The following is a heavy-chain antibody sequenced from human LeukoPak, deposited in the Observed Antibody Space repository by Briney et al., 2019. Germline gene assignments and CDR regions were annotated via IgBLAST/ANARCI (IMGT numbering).Heavy chain of an antibody. D-gene: IGHD2-8*01. CDR3: ARGERFGTSGYWFDH. CDR2: IYHSGST. Sequence: PSETLSLTCTVSGYSISSDYYWGWIRQPPGKGLEWIGSIYHSGSTYYNPSLKSRVTMSVDTSKNQFSLNLSSVTAADTAVYYCARGERFGTSGYWFDHWGQGTLVTVSS. CDR1: GYSISSDYY. V-gene: IGHV4-38-2*02. J-gene: IGHJ5*02.